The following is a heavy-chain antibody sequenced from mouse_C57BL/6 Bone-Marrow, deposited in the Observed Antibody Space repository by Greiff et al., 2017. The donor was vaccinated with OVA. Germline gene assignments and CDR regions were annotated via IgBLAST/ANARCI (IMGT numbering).Heavy chain of an antibody. CDR3: ARLDGDLYAMDY. V-gene: IGHV5-6*01. J-gene: IGHJ4*01. Sequence: EVQLVESGGDLVKPGGSLKLSCAASGFTFSSYGMSWVRQTPDKRLEWVATISSGGSYTYYPDSVKGRFTISRDNAKNTLYLQMSSLKSEDTAMYYCARLDGDLYAMDYWGQGTSVTVSS. CDR2: ISSGGSYT. CDR1: GFTFSSYG. D-gene: IGHD2-13*01.